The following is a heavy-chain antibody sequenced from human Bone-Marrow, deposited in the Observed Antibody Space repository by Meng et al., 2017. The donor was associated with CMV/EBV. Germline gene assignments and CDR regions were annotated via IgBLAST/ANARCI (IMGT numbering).Heavy chain of an antibody. CDR2: IYYSGST. CDR1: GYSINSNYY. V-gene: IGHV4-38-2*02. J-gene: IGHJ6*02. Sequence: SETLSLTCIVSGYSINSNYYWGWIRQPPGKGLEWIGSIYYSGSTYYNPSLKSRVTISVDTSKNQFSLKLSSVTAADTAVYYCASPQVYYYGMAVWGQGTTVTVSS. CDR3: ASPQVYYYGMAV.